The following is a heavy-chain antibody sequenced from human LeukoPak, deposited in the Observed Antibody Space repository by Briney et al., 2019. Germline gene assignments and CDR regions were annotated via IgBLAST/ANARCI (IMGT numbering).Heavy chain of an antibody. J-gene: IGHJ4*02. CDR3: ARDGYDSSGYYYWD. V-gene: IGHV3-7*01. Sequence: SGGSLRLSCAASGFIFSKYAMSWVRQAPGKGLEWVANIKQDGSEKYYVDSVKGRFTISRDNAKNSLYLQMNSLRAEDTAVYYCARDGYDSSGYYYWDWGQGTLVTVSS. CDR2: IKQDGSEK. CDR1: GFIFSKYA. D-gene: IGHD3-22*01.